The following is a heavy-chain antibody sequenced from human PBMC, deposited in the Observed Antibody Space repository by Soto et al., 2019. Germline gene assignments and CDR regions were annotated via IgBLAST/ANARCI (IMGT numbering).Heavy chain of an antibody. V-gene: IGHV3-33*01. CDR2: IWYDGSNK. J-gene: IGHJ4*02. CDR3: ARVHGGRDYGWNLFDY. D-gene: IGHD3-10*01. Sequence: QVQLVESGGGVVQPGRSLRLSCAASGFTFSSYGMHWVRQAPGKGLEWVAVIWYDGSNKYYADSVKGRFTISRDNSKNTLYLQMNSLRAEDTAVYYCARVHGGRDYGWNLFDYWGQGTLVTVSS. CDR1: GFTFSSYG.